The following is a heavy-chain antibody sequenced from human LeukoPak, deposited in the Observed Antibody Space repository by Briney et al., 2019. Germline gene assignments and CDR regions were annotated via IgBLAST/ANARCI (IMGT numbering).Heavy chain of an antibody. V-gene: IGHV3-7*01. CDR2: IKQDGSEK. CDR1: GFTFSNAW. J-gene: IGHJ4*02. Sequence: GGSLRLSCAASGFTFSNAWMSWVRQAPGKGLEWVANIKQDGSEKYYVDSVKGRFTISRDNAKNSLYLQMNSLRAEDTAVYYCARDPYYDILTDFDYWGQGTLVTVSS. CDR3: ARDPYYDILTDFDY. D-gene: IGHD3-9*01.